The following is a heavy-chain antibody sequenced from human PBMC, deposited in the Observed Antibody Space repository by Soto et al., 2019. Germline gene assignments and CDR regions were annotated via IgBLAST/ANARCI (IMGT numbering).Heavy chain of an antibody. CDR2: IFSSGST. J-gene: IGHJ4*02. Sequence: TLSLTCTVSGGSINTFYWSWVRQPAGKGLEWIGRIFSSGSTSFNPSLESRVAMSVDTSKNHFSLNLSSVTAADMAVYYCAREGSYSAYNFAHGIQLWSFDFWGQGALVTVSS. CDR3: AREGSYSAYNFAHGIQLWSFDF. CDR1: GGSINTFY. V-gene: IGHV4-4*07. D-gene: IGHD5-12*01.